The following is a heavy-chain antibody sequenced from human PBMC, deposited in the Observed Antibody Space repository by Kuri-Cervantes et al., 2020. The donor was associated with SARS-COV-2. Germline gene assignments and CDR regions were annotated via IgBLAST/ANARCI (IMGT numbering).Heavy chain of an antibody. Sequence: SETLSLTCTVSGYSISSGCYWGWIRQPPGKGLEWIGSIYHSGSTYYNPSLKSRVTISVDTSKNQFSLKLSSVTAADTAVYYCARGGIAAGWGQGTLVTVSS. CDR2: IYHSGST. CDR3: ARGGIAAG. D-gene: IGHD6-13*01. V-gene: IGHV4-38-2*02. CDR1: GYSISSGCY. J-gene: IGHJ4*02.